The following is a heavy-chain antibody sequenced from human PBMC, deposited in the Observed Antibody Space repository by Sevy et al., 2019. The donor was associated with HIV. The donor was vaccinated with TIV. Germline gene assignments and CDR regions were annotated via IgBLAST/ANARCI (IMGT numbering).Heavy chain of an antibody. CDR3: AILGVDCVSTNCYGMRSLSFDF. D-gene: IGHD2-2*01. V-gene: IGHV3-33*03. CDR2: IWFDGSNK. Sequence: GGSLRLSCEVSGFTFSSFGMHWVRQAPGKGLEWVAVIWFDGSNKLYAESVKGRFTISRDNSNNTLFLQMNSLRAEDTAVYFCAILGVDCVSTNCYGMRSLSFDFWGQGTLVTVSS. CDR1: GFTFSSFG. J-gene: IGHJ4*02.